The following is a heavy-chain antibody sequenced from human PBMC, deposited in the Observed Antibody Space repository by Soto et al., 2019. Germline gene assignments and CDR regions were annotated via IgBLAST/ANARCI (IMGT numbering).Heavy chain of an antibody. J-gene: IGHJ6*02. Sequence: QVQLVQSGAEVKKPGSSVKVSCKASGGTFSSYAISWVRQAPGQGLEWMGGIIPIFGTANYAQKFQGRVTITADKSTSTAYMELSSLRSEDTAVYYCARGDTMVRGGSYGMDVWGQGPTVTVSS. D-gene: IGHD3-10*01. CDR3: ARGDTMVRGGSYGMDV. CDR1: GGTFSSYA. V-gene: IGHV1-69*06. CDR2: IIPIFGTA.